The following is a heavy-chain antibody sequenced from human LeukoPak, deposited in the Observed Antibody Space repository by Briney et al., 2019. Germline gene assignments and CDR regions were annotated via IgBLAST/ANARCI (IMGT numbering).Heavy chain of an antibody. D-gene: IGHD1-14*01. V-gene: IGHV3-30*02. CDR1: GFTFSSYG. J-gene: IGHJ4*02. CDR2: IRYDGSKK. Sequence: GGSLRLSCAASGFTFSSYGMHWVRHAPGKGLERVASIRYDGSKKYYADSMTGRFTISRDNSKNTLYLEINSLRAEDTAVYYCAREAWDLTGRAPVIWGQGTLVTVSS. CDR3: AREAWDLTGRAPVI.